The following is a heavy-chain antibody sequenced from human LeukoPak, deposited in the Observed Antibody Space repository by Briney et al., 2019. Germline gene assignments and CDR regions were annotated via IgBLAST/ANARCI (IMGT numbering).Heavy chain of an antibody. CDR1: GFTVSSNY. V-gene: IGHV3-66*02. CDR2: IYSGGCT. D-gene: IGHD5-18*01. J-gene: IGHJ4*02. Sequence: GGSLRLSCAASGFTVSSNYMSWVRQAPGKGLEWVSVIYSGGCTYYADSVKGRFTISRDNSKNTLYLQMNSLRAEDTAVYYCARETIQLWLSAFDIWGQGTLVTVSS. CDR3: ARETIQLWLSAFDI.